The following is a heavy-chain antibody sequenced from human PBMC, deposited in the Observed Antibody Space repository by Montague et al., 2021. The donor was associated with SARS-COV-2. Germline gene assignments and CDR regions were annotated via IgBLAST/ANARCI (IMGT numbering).Heavy chain of an antibody. CDR3: ARIWGATRGDAFDI. V-gene: IGHV2-70*01. Sequence: PALVKPTQTLTLTCTFSGFSLITSGLCVTWIRQPPGKALEWLALIDWNDDKYYSTSLKTRLTISKDTSKNQVVLTMTNMDPVDTAMYYCARIWGATRGDAFDIWGQGTMVTVSS. CDR1: GFSLITSGLC. J-gene: IGHJ3*02. D-gene: IGHD1-26*01. CDR2: IDWNDDK.